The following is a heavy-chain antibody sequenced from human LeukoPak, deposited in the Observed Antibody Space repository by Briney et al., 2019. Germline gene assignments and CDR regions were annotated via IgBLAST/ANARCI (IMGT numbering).Heavy chain of an antibody. CDR2: INHSGST. Sequence: SETLSLTCAVYGGSFSGYYWSWIRQPPGKGLEWIGEINHSGSTNYNPSLKSRVTISVDTSKNQFSLKLSSVTAADTAVYYCARERNTTCGVDCYYFDYWGQGTLVTVSS. J-gene: IGHJ4*02. V-gene: IGHV4-34*01. D-gene: IGHD2-21*02. CDR3: ARERNTTCGVDCYYFDY. CDR1: GGSFSGYY.